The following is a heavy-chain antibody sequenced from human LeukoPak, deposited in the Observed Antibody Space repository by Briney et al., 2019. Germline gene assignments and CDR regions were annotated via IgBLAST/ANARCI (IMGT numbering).Heavy chain of an antibody. V-gene: IGHV3-7*01. CDR3: ARTDFWSGYCLDY. D-gene: IGHD3-3*01. Sequence: GGSLRLSCAASGFTFSNYWMGWVRQAPGRGLEWVANIKQDGSEKYYVDSVRGRFTISRDNAKNSLYLQMNSLRAEDTAVYYCARTDFWSGYCLDYWGQGTLVTVSS. J-gene: IGHJ4*02. CDR1: GFTFSNYW. CDR2: IKQDGSEK.